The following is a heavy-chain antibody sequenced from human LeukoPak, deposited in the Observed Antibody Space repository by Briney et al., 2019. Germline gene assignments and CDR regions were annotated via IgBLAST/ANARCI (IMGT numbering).Heavy chain of an antibody. Sequence: NSSETLSLTCTVSGYSISSGYYWGWIRQPPGKGLEWIGSIYHSGSTYYNPSLKSRVTISVDTSKNQFSLKLSSVTAADTAVYYCARVFWEYYYDSSGYYHFDYWGQGTLVTVSS. CDR2: IYHSGST. J-gene: IGHJ4*02. V-gene: IGHV4-38-2*02. D-gene: IGHD3-22*01. CDR3: ARVFWEYYYDSSGYYHFDY. CDR1: GYSISSGYY.